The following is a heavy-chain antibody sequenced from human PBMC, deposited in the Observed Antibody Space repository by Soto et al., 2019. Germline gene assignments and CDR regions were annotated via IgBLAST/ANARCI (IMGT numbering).Heavy chain of an antibody. D-gene: IGHD3-22*01. CDR3: ASPTTDYYDSSGYLNDAFDI. V-gene: IGHV3-33*01. CDR2: IWYDGSNK. J-gene: IGHJ3*02. CDR1: GFTFSSYG. Sequence: GGSLSLSCAASGFTFSSYGMHWVRQAPGKGLEWVAVIWYDGSNKYYADSVKGRFTISRDNSKNTLYLQMNSLRAEDTAVYYCASPTTDYYDSSGYLNDAFDIWGQGTMVTVSS.